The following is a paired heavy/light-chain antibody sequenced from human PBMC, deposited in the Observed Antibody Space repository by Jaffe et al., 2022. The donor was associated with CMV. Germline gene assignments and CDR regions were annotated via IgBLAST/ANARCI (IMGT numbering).Light chain of an antibody. CDR2: EDN. J-gene: IGLJ3*02. V-gene: IGLV6-57*04. CDR1: SGSIASNY. CDR3: QSYDSSNLWV. Sequence: NFMLTQPHSVSESPGKTVTISCTRSSGSIASNYVQWYQQRPGSAPTTVIYEDNQRPSGVPDRFSGSIDSSSNSASLTISGLKTEDEADYYCQSYDSSNLWVFGGGTKLTVL.
Heavy chain of an antibody. CDR3: AKDRGRASTCSGGSCYSGH. J-gene: IGHJ4*02. V-gene: IGHV3-23*01. Sequence: EVQLLESGGGLVQPGGSLRLSCAASGFTFSSYAMSWVRQAPGKGLEWVSAISGSGGSTYYADSVKGRFTISRDNSKNTLYLQMNSLRAEDTAVYYCAKDRGRASTCSGGSCYSGHWGQGTLVTVSS. D-gene: IGHD2-15*01. CDR2: ISGSGGST. CDR1: GFTFSSYA.